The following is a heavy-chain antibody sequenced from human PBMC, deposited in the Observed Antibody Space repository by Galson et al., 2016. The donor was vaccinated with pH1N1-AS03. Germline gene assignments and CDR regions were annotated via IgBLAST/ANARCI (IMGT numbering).Heavy chain of an antibody. D-gene: IGHD1-1*01. CDR1: GFNFDKYT. CDR2: ISSNSAST. V-gene: IGHV3-21*01. CDR3: AKVGGVFDWNDYNYMDV. J-gene: IGHJ6*03. Sequence: SLRLSCAASGFNFDKYTMTWVRQAPGKGLEWISSISSNSASTYYADSLKGRFTVSRDNAKNSLYLQMDRLSAEDTAVYYCAKVGGVFDWNDYNYMDVWGQGTTVTVSS.